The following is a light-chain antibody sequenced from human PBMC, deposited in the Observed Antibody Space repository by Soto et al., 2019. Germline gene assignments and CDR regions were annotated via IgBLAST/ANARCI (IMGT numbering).Light chain of an antibody. Sequence: EIVMTQSPATLSVSPGERATLSCRASQSVSSNLAWYQQRPGQAPMVLIYVASTRATGIPTTFSGSGSGTEFPLTISSLQSEDFAVYYCQQYNNWPRTFGQGTKVDI. CDR1: QSVSSN. CDR3: QQYNNWPRT. CDR2: VAS. J-gene: IGKJ1*01. V-gene: IGKV3-15*01.